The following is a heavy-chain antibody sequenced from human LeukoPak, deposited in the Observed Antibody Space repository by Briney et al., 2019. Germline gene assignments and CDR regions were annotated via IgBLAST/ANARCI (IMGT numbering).Heavy chain of an antibody. CDR1: GFTFSSYW. CDR2: IKQDGSEK. J-gene: IGHJ6*03. D-gene: IGHD5-12*01. Sequence: PGGSLRLSCAASGFTFSSYWMSWVRQAPGKGLEWVANIKQDGSEKYYVDSVKGRFTISRDNAKNSLYLQMNSLRAEDTAVYYCAGVVATPALYYYYYYMDVWGKGTTVTVSS. CDR3: AGVVATPALYYYYYYMDV. V-gene: IGHV3-7*01.